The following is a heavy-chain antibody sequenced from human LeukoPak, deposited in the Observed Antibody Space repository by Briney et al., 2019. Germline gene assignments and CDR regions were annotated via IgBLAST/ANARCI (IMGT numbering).Heavy chain of an antibody. V-gene: IGHV3-66*01. J-gene: IGHJ4*02. CDR2: IYSGGST. D-gene: IGHD6-25*01. Sequence: GGSLRLSCAASGFTFSSYSMNWVRQAPGKGLKWVSIIYSGGSTYYADSVRGRFTISRGNSKNTLYLQMNSLRAEDTAVYYCASLRPTSRQYFDYWGQGTLVTVSS. CDR1: GFTFSSYS. CDR3: ASLRPTSRQYFDY.